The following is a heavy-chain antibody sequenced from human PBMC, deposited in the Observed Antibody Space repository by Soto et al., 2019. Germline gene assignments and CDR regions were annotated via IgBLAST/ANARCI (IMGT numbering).Heavy chain of an antibody. J-gene: IGHJ4*02. Sequence: ASVKVSCKASGYTFTSYAMHWVRQAPGQRLEWVGWINAGNGNTKYSQKFQGRVTITRDTSASTAYMELSSLRSEDTAVYYCARGMNYDILTGYSYYFDYWGQGTLVTVSS. CDR3: ARGMNYDILTGYSYYFDY. CDR1: GYTFTSYA. CDR2: INAGNGNT. D-gene: IGHD3-9*01. V-gene: IGHV1-3*01.